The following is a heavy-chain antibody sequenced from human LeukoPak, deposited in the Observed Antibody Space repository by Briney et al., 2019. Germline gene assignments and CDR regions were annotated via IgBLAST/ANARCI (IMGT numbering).Heavy chain of an antibody. V-gene: IGHV4-59*01. J-gene: IGHJ5*02. Sequence: SETLSLTCIVSGGSISSYYCNWIRQPPGKGLEWIGYIYYIGSTNYNPSLKSRVTISVETSKNQFSLKLNSVTAADTAVYYCATGAGGWFDPWGQGTLVTVSS. CDR2: IYYIGST. CDR3: ATGAGGWFDP. CDR1: GGSISSYY.